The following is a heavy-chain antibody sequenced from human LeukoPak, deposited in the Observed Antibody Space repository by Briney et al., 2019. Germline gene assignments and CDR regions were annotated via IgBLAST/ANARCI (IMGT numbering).Heavy chain of an antibody. CDR2: INYSGST. CDR3: ARIPGSSTSSTIKYYYYGMDV. Sequence: SETLSLTCAVYGGSFSGYYWSWIRQPPGKGLEWIGEINYSGSTNYNPSLKSRVTISVDTSKNQFSLKLSSVTAADTAVYYCARIPGSSTSSTIKYYYYGMDVWGQGTTVTVSS. CDR1: GGSFSGYY. V-gene: IGHV4-34*01. J-gene: IGHJ6*02. D-gene: IGHD2-2*01.